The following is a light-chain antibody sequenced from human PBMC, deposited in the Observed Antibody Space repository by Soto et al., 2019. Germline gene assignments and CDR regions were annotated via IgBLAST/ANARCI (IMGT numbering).Light chain of an antibody. CDR2: AAS. V-gene: IGKV1-27*01. Sequence: DIQMTQSPSSLSLVDRVTLTCRASQGISNYLAWYQQKPGKVPKILIYAASTLQSGVPSRFSGSGSGTDFTLTISSLQPEDVATYYCQKYNSAPRTFGQGTKVDIK. CDR3: QKYNSAPRT. CDR1: QGISNY. J-gene: IGKJ1*01.